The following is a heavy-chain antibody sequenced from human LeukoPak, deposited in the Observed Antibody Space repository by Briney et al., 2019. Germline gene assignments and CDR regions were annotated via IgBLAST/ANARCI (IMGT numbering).Heavy chain of an antibody. CDR3: ARSIFGMATDYFDY. J-gene: IGHJ4*02. CDR2: IYYSGST. D-gene: IGHD3-3*01. V-gene: IGHV4-59*01. CDR1: GGSISSYH. Sequence: KASETLSLTCTVSGGSISSYHWSWIRQPPGKGLEWIGYIYYSGSTNYNPSLKSRVTISVDTSKNQFSLKLSSVTAADTAVYYCARSIFGMATDYFDYWGQGALVTVSS.